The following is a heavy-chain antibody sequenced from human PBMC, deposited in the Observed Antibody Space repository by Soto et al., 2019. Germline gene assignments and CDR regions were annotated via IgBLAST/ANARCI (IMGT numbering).Heavy chain of an antibody. J-gene: IGHJ4*02. V-gene: IGHV3-23*01. CDR1: GFIFSNYW. Sequence: GSLRLSCPASGFIFSNYWMNWVRQAPGKGLEWVSGMSGSGASTYYADSVKGRFTISRDNSKNTLYLQMNSLRGEDTAIYYCAKVGSGWYYFDYWGQGTLVTVSS. D-gene: IGHD6-19*01. CDR2: MSGSGAST. CDR3: AKVGSGWYYFDY.